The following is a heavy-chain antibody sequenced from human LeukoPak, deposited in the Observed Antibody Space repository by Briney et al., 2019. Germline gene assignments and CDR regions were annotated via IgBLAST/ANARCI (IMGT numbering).Heavy chain of an antibody. J-gene: IGHJ6*03. CDR1: GFTFRSFG. CDR2: IKRDGSEK. Sequence: GGSLRLSCAASGFTFRSFGMHWVRQAPGKGLEWVANIKRDGSEKYYVDSVKGRFTISRDNAKNSLYLQMNSLRAEDTAVYYCAREEWELLRYYYYYMDVWGKGTTVTVSS. D-gene: IGHD1-26*01. V-gene: IGHV3-7*01. CDR3: AREEWELLRYYYYYMDV.